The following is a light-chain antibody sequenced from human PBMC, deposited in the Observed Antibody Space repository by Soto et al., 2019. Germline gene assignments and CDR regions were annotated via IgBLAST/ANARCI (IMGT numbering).Light chain of an antibody. J-gene: IGLJ1*01. Sequence: QSVLTQPPSVSGSPGQSVTISCTGTSSDVGSYNRVSWYQQPPGKAPKLMIYGVTYRPSGVSARFSGAKSGNTASLTISGLQAEDEADYYCSSYTDSSNYVFGTGTKVTVL. CDR3: SSYTDSSNYV. CDR2: GVT. CDR1: SSDVGSYNR. V-gene: IGLV2-18*02.